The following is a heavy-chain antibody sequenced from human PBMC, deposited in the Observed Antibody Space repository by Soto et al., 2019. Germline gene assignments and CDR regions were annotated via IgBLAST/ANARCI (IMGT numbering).Heavy chain of an antibody. CDR3: ARDRAYAYFDY. CDR1: GFTVSSNY. CDR2: IYSGGST. D-gene: IGHD2-2*01. V-gene: IGHV3-66*01. J-gene: IGHJ4*02. Sequence: GGSLRLSCAASGFTVSSNYMSWVRQAPGKGLEWVSVIYSGGSTYYADSVKGRFTISRDNSKNTLYLQMNSLRAADTAVYYCARDRAYAYFDYWGQGTLVTVSS.